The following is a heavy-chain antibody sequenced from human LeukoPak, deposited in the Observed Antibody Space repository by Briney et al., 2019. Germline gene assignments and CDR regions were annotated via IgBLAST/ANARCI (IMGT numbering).Heavy chain of an antibody. J-gene: IGHJ4*02. CDR3: ARGVLLWFGELSEYYFDY. CDR2: INPNSGGT. D-gene: IGHD3-10*01. Sequence: ASVKVSCKASGYTFTGYCMHWVRQAPGQGLEWMGWINPNSGGTNYAQKLQGWVTMTRDTSISTAYMELSRLRSDDTAVYYCARGVLLWFGELSEYYFDYWGQGTLVTVSS. V-gene: IGHV1-2*04. CDR1: GYTFTGYC.